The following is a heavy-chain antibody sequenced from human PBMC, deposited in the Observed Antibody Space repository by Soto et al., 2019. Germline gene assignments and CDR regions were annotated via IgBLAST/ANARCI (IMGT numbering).Heavy chain of an antibody. CDR2: INTNTGNP. V-gene: IGHV7-4-1*01. D-gene: IGHD6-13*01. Sequence: ASVKVSCKASGSTFTSYAMNWVRQAPGQGLEWMGWINTNTGNPTYAQGFTGRFVFSLDTSVSTAYPQICSLKAEDTAVYYCARGRRQQKLVRNGSWFDPGGQGTLVTFSS. CDR1: GSTFTSYA. J-gene: IGHJ5*02. CDR3: ARGRRQQKLVRNGSWFDP.